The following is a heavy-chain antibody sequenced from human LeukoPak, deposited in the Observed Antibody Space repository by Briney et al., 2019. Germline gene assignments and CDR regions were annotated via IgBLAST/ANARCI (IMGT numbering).Heavy chain of an antibody. D-gene: IGHD1-26*01. Sequence: ASVKVSCKASGYTFTSFGISWVRQAPGQGLEWMGWIGAYNGHTNYAQKLQGRVTMTTDTSTSTAYMELTSLSSDDTAIYYCARDQVVGATAGTFDYWGQGTLVTVSA. CDR3: ARDQVVGATAGTFDY. V-gene: IGHV1-18*01. CDR2: IGAYNGHT. J-gene: IGHJ4*02. CDR1: GYTFTSFG.